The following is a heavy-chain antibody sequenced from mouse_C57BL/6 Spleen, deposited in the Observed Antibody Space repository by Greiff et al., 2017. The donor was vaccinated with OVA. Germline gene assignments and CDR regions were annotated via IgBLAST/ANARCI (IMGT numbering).Heavy chain of an antibody. CDR2: ISTGGGST. CDR1: GFTFSDYY. V-gene: IGHV5-12*01. Sequence: EVKLVESGGGLVKPGGSLKLSCAASGFTFSDYYMYWVRQTPGKRLEWVAYISTGGGSTYYPDTVKGRFTISRDKAKNTLYLQMSRLKSEDTAMYYCASSIYDGYDVDYWGQGTTLTVSS. J-gene: IGHJ2*01. D-gene: IGHD2-3*01. CDR3: ASSIYDGYDVDY.